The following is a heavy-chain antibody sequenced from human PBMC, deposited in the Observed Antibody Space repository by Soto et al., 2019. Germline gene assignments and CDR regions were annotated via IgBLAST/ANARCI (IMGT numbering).Heavy chain of an antibody. CDR2: ISISNNKI. J-gene: IGHJ4*02. CDR3: ARDARREVTSFLNY. Sequence: GRSLRLSWAPSGFTLTHYNLSWFHQPPEKGLQWVAYISISNNKIYYTDSVKGRFTISRDNVNNPVDLQMNSLRDEDTAVYYCARDARREVTSFLNYWGPGILVTVSS. CDR1: GFTLTHYN. V-gene: IGHV3-48*02. D-gene: IGHD2-21*02.